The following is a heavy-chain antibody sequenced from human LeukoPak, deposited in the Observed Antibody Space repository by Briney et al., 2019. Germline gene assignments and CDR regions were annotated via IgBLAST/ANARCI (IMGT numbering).Heavy chain of an antibody. J-gene: IGHJ4*02. CDR3: ARGSFGGAVLH. Sequence: GGSLRLSCAASGFTISSYDMHWVRQAPGKGLEWVSTIGTAGDTYYPGSVKGRFTISRENAKNSLYLQMNSLRAGDTAVYYCARGSFGGAVLHWGQGTLVTVSS. D-gene: IGHD3-16*01. V-gene: IGHV3-13*01. CDR1: GFTISSYD. CDR2: IGTAGDT.